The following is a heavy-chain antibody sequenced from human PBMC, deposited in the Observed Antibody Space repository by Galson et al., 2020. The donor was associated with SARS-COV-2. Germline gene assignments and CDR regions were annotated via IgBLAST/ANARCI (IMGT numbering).Heavy chain of an antibody. CDR1: GYSFTSYW. J-gene: IGHJ6*03. V-gene: IGHV5-51*01. D-gene: IGHD3-22*01. CDR2: IYPGDSDT. Sequence: HGESLKISCKGSGYSFTSYWIGWVRQMPGKGLEWMGIIYPGDSDTRYSPSFQGQVTISADKSISTAYLQWSSLKASDTAMYYCARRRYYDSSGSWGYYYYYYMDVWGKGTTVTGSS. CDR3: ARRRYYDSSGSWGYYYYYYMDV.